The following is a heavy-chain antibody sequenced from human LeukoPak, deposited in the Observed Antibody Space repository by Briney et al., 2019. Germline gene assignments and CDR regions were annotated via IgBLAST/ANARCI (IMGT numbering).Heavy chain of an antibody. CDR1: GFTFSRHW. CDR3: ARDRPNNWFDP. Sequence: GGSLRLPCAGSGFTFSRHWMHWVRQAPGKGLVWVSGIHADGSGTDYADFVKGRFTISRDNAKNMLYLDMNSLRADDTAVYYCARDRPNNWFDPWGQGTLVTVSS. CDR2: IHADGSGT. V-gene: IGHV3-74*01. J-gene: IGHJ5*02.